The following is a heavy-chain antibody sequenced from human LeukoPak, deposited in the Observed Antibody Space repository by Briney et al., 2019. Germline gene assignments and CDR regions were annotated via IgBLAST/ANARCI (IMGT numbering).Heavy chain of an antibody. V-gene: IGHV1-18*01. CDR1: GGTFSSYA. CDR3: ARGGDYYDSSGYYNWFDP. CDR2: ISAYNGNT. J-gene: IGHJ5*02. D-gene: IGHD3-22*01. Sequence: GASVKVSCKASGGTFSSYAISWVRQAPGQGLEWMGWISAYNGNTNYAQKLQGRVTMTTDTSTSTAYMELRSLRSDDTAVYYCARGGDYYDSSGYYNWFDPWGQGTLVTVSS.